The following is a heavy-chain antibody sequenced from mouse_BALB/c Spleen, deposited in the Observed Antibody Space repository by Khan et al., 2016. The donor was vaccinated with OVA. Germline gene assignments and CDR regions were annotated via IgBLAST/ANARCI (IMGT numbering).Heavy chain of an antibody. CDR3: TRDGNYMDY. Sequence: VQLKESGPDLVKPSQPLSLTCTVTGYSITSGYAWHWIRQFPGNKLEWMAYIYFSGSINYNPSLKSRISVTRDTSKNQFFLQLNSVTSEDTATYYCTRDGNYMDYWGQGTSVTVSS. CDR2: IYFSGSI. J-gene: IGHJ4*01. V-gene: IGHV3-1*02. CDR1: GYSITSGYA. D-gene: IGHD2-1*01.